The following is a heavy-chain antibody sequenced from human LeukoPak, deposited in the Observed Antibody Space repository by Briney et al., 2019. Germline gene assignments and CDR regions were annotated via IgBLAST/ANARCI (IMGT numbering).Heavy chain of an antibody. V-gene: IGHV1-46*01. J-gene: IGHJ6*03. CDR2: INPTDGST. CDR1: GYTFISYF. CDR3: ARVDYYYSYMDV. Sequence: ASVRVSCKASGYTFISYFMNWVRQAPGQGLEGMGIINPTDGSTMHAQTFQGRVTITRDISTSTVYMELSSLRSEDTAVYYCARVDYYYSYMDVWGKGTTVTVSS.